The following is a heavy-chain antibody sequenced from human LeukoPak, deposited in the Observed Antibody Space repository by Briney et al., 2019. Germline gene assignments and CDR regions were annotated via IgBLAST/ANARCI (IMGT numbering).Heavy chain of an antibody. V-gene: IGHV3-9*03. CDR1: GFTFDDYA. J-gene: IGHJ4*02. D-gene: IGHD4-17*01. CDR2: ISWNSGSI. CDR3: AKGARYGQHYSAY. Sequence: PGVSLRLSCAASGFTFDDYAMHWVRQAPGKGLEWVSGISWNSGSIGYADSVKGRFSISRDNAKNSMYLQMNSLRAEDMALYYCAKGARYGQHYSAYWGQGTLVTVPS.